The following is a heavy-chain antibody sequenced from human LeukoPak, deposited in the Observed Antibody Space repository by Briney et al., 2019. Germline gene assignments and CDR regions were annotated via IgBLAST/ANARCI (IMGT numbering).Heavy chain of an antibody. Sequence: ASVKVSCKASGYTFTSYAMNWVRQAPGQGLEWMGWISGDNGNTNYAQKLQGRVTMTTETSTSTAYMELRSLRSDDTAVYYCARDRWFGDLSPSDYWGQGTLVTVSS. J-gene: IGHJ4*02. D-gene: IGHD3-10*01. CDR2: ISGDNGNT. CDR3: ARDRWFGDLSPSDY. CDR1: GYTFTSYA. V-gene: IGHV1-18*01.